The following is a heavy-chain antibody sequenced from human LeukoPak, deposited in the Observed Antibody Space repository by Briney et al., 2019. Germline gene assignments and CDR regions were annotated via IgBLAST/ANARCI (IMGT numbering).Heavy chain of an antibody. CDR2: INPNSGGT. V-gene: IGHV1-2*02. CDR3: ATLTGYSSGWYNGDY. D-gene: IGHD6-19*01. CDR1: GYTFTGDY. Sequence: ASVKVSCKASGYTFTGDYMHWVRQAPGQGLESMGWINPNSGGTNYAQKFQGRVTMTRDTSISTPYMELSRLRSDDTAVYYCATLTGYSSGWYNGDYCGQGTLVTVSS. J-gene: IGHJ4*02.